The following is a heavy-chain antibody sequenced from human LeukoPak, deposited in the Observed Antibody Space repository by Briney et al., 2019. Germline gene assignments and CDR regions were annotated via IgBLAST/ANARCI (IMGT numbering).Heavy chain of an antibody. CDR2: IYYSGNA. V-gene: IGHV4-39*07. CDR3: VRDWDNDSSGVDY. J-gene: IGHJ4*02. CDR1: GGSISSRSYY. D-gene: IGHD3-22*01. Sequence: PSETLSLTCSVSGGSISSRSYYWGWIRQPPGKGLEWIGSIYYSGNAYYNPSLKSRVTISVDMSKNQFSLKLSSATAADTAVYYCVRDWDNDSSGVDYWGQGIPVTVSS.